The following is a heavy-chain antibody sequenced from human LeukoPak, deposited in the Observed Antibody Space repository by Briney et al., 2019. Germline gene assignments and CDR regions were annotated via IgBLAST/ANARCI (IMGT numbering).Heavy chain of an antibody. CDR3: ASLWPYQLSAFDI. Sequence: SETLSLTCAVYGGSFSGYYWSWIRQPPGKGLEWIGEINHSGSTNYNPSLKSRVTISVDTSKNQFSLELSSVTAADTAVYYCASLWPYQLSAFDIWGQGTLVTVSS. V-gene: IGHV4-34*01. J-gene: IGHJ3*02. D-gene: IGHD2-2*01. CDR2: INHSGST. CDR1: GGSFSGYY.